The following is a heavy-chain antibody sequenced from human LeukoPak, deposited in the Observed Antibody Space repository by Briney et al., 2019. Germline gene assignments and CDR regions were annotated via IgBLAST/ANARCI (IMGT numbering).Heavy chain of an antibody. D-gene: IGHD2-15*01. V-gene: IGHV3-48*03. CDR1: GFTFSSDE. CDR2: ISSSGTTI. J-gene: IGHJ4*02. CDR3: ARDGPTPGF. Sequence: PGGSLRPSCAASGFTFSSDEMNWVRQAPGKGLEWVSYISSSGTTIYYADSVKGRFAISRDNAKNSLYLQMNSLRAEDTAVYYCARDGPTPGFWGQGTLVTVSS.